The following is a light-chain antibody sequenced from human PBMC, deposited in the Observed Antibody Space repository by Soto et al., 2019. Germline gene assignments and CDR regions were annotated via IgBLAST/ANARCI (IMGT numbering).Light chain of an antibody. CDR2: GAS. J-gene: IGKJ1*01. V-gene: IGKV3-15*01. CDR3: QQYNNWPPRT. CDR1: QSVSSN. Sequence: MVMTQSPATLSVSPGERATLSCRASQSVSSNLAWYQQKPGQAPRLLIYGASTRATGIPARFSGSGSGTEFTLTISSLQSEDFAVYYCQQYNNWPPRTFGQGTKVEIK.